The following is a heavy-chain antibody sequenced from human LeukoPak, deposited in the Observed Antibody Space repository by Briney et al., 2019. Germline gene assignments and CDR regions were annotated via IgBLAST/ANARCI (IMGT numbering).Heavy chain of an antibody. CDR1: GGSFSGYY. V-gene: IGHV4-34*01. D-gene: IGHD5-24*01. J-gene: IGHJ3*02. CDR2: INHSGST. CDR3: ARERSERWLQLTDAFDI. Sequence: PSETLSLTCAVYGGSFSGYYWSWIRQPPGKGLEWIGEINHSGSTNYNPSLKSRVTISVDTSKNQFSLKLSSVTAADTAVYYCARERSERWLQLTDAFDIWGQGTMATVSS.